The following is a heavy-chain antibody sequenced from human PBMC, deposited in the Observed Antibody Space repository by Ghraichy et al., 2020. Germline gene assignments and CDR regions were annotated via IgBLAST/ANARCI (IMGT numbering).Heavy chain of an antibody. CDR1: GFTFNTSG. V-gene: IGHV3-30*02. CDR2: IRYDATSK. Sequence: GGSLRLSCAASGFTFNTSGMHWVRQIPGKGLEWLAFIRYDATSKHYEDHVKGRFTISRDNSKNTLFLKMNRLRVEDTATYYCAKFVFGKYDLSGYEYGMDVWGQGTTVTVSS. J-gene: IGHJ6*02. CDR3: AKFVFGKYDLSGYEYGMDV. D-gene: IGHD3-22*01.